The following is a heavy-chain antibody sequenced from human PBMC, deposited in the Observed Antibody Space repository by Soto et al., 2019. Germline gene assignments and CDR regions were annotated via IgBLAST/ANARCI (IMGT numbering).Heavy chain of an antibody. Sequence: QVQLVESGGGVVQPGRSLRLSCAASGFNFRNYGMHWVRQAPGKGLEWVAIIWYDGSNKYYADSVKGRFTISRDNSKDTLYLQTNNLRAEDTAVYFCARLYTWIMDYWGQGTLVTVSS. CDR3: ARLYTWIMDY. CDR2: IWYDGSNK. J-gene: IGHJ4*02. CDR1: GFNFRNYG. D-gene: IGHD5-12*01. V-gene: IGHV3-33*01.